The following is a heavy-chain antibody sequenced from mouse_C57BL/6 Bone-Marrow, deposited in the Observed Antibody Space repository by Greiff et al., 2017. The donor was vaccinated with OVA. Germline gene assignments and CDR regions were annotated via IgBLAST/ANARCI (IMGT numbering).Heavy chain of an antibody. Sequence: VQLQQSGTVLARPGASVKMSCKTSGYTFTSYWMHWVKQRPGQGLEWIGAIYPGNSDTSYNQKFKGKAKLTAVTSASTAYMELSSLTNEDPAVYYCTVIYYYGLFDYWGQGTTLTVSS. CDR2: IYPGNSDT. CDR1: GYTFTSYW. D-gene: IGHD1-1*01. J-gene: IGHJ2*01. CDR3: TVIYYYGLFDY. V-gene: IGHV1-5*01.